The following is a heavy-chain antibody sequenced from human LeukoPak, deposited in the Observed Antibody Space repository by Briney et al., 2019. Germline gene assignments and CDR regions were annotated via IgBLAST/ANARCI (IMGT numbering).Heavy chain of an antibody. CDR2: IYHSGST. D-gene: IGHD3-10*01. CDR3: ARGGLYYYGSGSYTPFDH. J-gene: IGHJ5*02. V-gene: IGHV4-30-2*01. CDR1: GGSIRSGGYS. Sequence: SETLSLTCAVSGGSIRSGGYSWSWIRQPPGKGLQWIGYIYHSGSTYYNPSLKSRVTISVDRSKNQFSLKLSSVTAADTAVYYCARGGLYYYGSGSYTPFDHWGQGTLVTVSS.